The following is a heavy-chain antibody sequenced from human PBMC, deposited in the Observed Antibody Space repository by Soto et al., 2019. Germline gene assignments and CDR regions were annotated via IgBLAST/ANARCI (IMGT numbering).Heavy chain of an antibody. J-gene: IGHJ6*02. CDR3: AKAPRSYYYYYGMDV. V-gene: IGHV3-30*18. CDR2: ISYDGSNK. Sequence: GSLRLSCAASGFTFSSYGMHWVRQAPGKGLEWVAVISYDGSNKYYADSVKGRFTISRDNSKNTLYLQMNSLKAEDTAVYYCAKAPRSYYYYYGMDVWGQGTTVTVSS. CDR1: GFTFSSYG.